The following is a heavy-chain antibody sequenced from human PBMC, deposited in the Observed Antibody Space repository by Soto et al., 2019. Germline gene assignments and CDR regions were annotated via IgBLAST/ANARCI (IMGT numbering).Heavy chain of an antibody. CDR2: IYHSGST. CDR1: GYSISIGCY. D-gene: IGHD5-12*01. Sequence: SETLSLSCGVSGYSISIGCYWACIRQPPGKGLEWLGSIYHSGSTYQNPSLSSRVTISVDTSRNKFSLRLSSVTAADTAVYYCERARDGYNYAFDIWGQGTVVTVSS. CDR3: ERARDGYNYAFDI. J-gene: IGHJ3*02. V-gene: IGHV4-38-2*01.